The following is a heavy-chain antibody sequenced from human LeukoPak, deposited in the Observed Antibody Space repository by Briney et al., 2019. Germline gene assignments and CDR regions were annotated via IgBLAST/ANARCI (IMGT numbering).Heavy chain of an antibody. CDR3: ARSDATGTLVSH. CDR2: IYYSGTT. Sequence: SETLSLTCTVSGGSISSGGYYWSWIRQHPGKGLEWIGYIYYSGTTYYNPSLKSRVTISVDTSKNQFSLKLISVTAADTAVYYCARSDATGTLVSHWGQGTLVIVSS. V-gene: IGHV4-31*03. D-gene: IGHD6-13*01. CDR1: GGSISSGGYY. J-gene: IGHJ4*02.